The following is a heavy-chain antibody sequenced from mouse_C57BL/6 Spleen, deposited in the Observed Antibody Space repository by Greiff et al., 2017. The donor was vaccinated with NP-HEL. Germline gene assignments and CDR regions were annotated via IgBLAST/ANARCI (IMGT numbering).Heavy chain of an antibody. Sequence: EVKLVESGGGLVKPGGSLKLSCAASGFTFSSYAMSWVRQTPEKRLEWVATISDGGSYTYYPDNVKGRFTISRDNAKNNLYLQMSHLKSEDTAMYYCARDEGALSQGYFDVWGTGTTVTVSS. J-gene: IGHJ1*03. CDR2: ISDGGSYT. CDR3: ARDEGALSQGYFDV. CDR1: GFTFSSYA. V-gene: IGHV5-4*01. D-gene: IGHD1-1*01.